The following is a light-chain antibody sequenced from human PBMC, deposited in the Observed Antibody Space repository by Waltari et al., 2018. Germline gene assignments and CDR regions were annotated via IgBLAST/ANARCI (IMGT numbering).Light chain of an antibody. J-gene: IGLJ3*02. CDR2: GST. Sequence: QSVLTQPPSVSGAPGQRVTISCTGSGSNIGAGYDVHWYQQRPRAAPKRLTYGSTCRPVGVPARFFGSTAGASVSLAIIGLQAEDEADYYCQSYDTSLSVVFGGGTKLTVL. CDR1: GSNIGAGYD. V-gene: IGLV1-40*01. CDR3: QSYDTSLSVV.